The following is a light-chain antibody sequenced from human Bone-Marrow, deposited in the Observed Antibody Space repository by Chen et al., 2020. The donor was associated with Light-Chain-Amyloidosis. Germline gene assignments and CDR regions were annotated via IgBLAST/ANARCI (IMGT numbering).Light chain of an antibody. CDR3: CSYAGDSWV. CDR1: NSDVGRYDY. Sequence: QSALTQPPSASGSPGQSVTISCTGTNSDVGRYDYVSWYQQHPGKAPKFLIYEVITRSSGFPDRFSGSKSGNTASLTVSGLQAEDEADYYCCSYAGDSWVFGGGTKLTVL. CDR2: EVI. J-gene: IGLJ3*02. V-gene: IGLV2-8*01.